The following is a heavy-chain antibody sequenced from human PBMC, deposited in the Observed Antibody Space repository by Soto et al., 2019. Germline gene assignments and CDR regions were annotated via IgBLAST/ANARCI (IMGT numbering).Heavy chain of an antibody. CDR1: GASVRSLC. D-gene: IGHD3-3*01. V-gene: IGHV4-59*02. J-gene: IGHJ6*02. CDR2: IYYSSGTT. CDR3: ARGTDYTQSAYYYYGMDD. Sequence: QVQLVQSGPGLVKPSETLSLACTVAGASVRSLCWSWFRQPPGKVLEWMGFIYYSSGTTNYSPSLKSRVNRSVDMSKNQVSLRLTSVTSADTAVYYCARGTDYTQSAYYYYGMDDWGQGTTVTVTS.